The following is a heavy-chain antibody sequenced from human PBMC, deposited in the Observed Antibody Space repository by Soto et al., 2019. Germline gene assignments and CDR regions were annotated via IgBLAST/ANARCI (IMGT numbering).Heavy chain of an antibody. CDR3: ARDEGREYSSSPYYYYYYYGMDV. CDR2: ISAYNGNT. V-gene: IGHV1-18*01. Sequence: GASVKVSCKASGYAFTSYGISWVRQAPGQGLEWMGWISAYNGNTNYAQKLQGRVTMTTDTSTSTAYMELRSLRSDDTAVYYCARDEGREYSSSPYYYYYYYGMDVWGQGTTVTVSS. D-gene: IGHD6-6*01. CDR1: GYAFTSYG. J-gene: IGHJ6*02.